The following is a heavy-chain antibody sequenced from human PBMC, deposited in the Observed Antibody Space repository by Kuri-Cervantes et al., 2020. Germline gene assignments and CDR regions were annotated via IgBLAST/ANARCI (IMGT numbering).Heavy chain of an antibody. CDR2: ITWNSEII. Sequence: SLKSSCVVSGFTFDEHAMHWVRQAPGKGLEWVSGITWNSEIIGYADTVKGRFTISRDNAKNSLYLQMNSLRPEDTAFYYCARDRGSTGYYNWFDPWGRGTLVTVSS. J-gene: IGHJ5*02. CDR3: ARDRGSTGYYNWFDP. V-gene: IGHV3-9*01. D-gene: IGHD3-22*01. CDR1: GFTFDEHA.